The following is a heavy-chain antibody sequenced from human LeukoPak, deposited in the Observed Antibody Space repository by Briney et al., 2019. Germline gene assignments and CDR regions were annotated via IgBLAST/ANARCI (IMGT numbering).Heavy chain of an antibody. V-gene: IGHV4-59*01. CDR3: AREVAALVSRAFDI. CDR2: IYYSGST. CDR1: GGSISSYY. J-gene: IGHJ3*02. D-gene: IGHD6-13*01. Sequence: SETLSLTCTVSGGSISSYYWSWIRQPPGKGLEWIGYIYYSGSTNYNPSLKSRVTISVDTSKNQFSLKLSSVTAADTGVYYCAREVAALVSRAFDIWGQGTMVTVSS.